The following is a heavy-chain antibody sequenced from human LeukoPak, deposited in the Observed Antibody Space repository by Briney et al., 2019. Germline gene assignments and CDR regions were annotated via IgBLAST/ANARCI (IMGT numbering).Heavy chain of an antibody. V-gene: IGHV3-74*01. D-gene: IGHD5-12*01. CDR3: ARVGPSGYEHYYYYYMDV. J-gene: IGHJ6*03. CDR2: INSDGSST. CDR1: GFTFSSYW. Sequence: GGSLRLSCAASGFTFSSYWMHWVRQAPGKGLVWVSRINSDGSSTSYADSVKGRFTISRDNAKNTLYLQMNSLRAEDTAVYYCARVGPSGYEHYYYYYMDVWGKGTTVTISS.